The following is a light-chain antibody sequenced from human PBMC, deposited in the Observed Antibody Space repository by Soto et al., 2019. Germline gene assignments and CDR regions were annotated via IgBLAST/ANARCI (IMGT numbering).Light chain of an antibody. CDR1: SSDVGGYNY. CDR2: DVS. Sequence: ALTQPASVSGSPGQSITISCTGTSSDVGGYNYVSWYQQHPGKAPKLMIYDVSNRPSGVSNRFSGSKSGNTASLTISGLQAEDEADYYCSSYTSSSTLPGVFGGGTKLTVL. V-gene: IGLV2-14*01. CDR3: SSYTSSSTLPGV. J-gene: IGLJ2*01.